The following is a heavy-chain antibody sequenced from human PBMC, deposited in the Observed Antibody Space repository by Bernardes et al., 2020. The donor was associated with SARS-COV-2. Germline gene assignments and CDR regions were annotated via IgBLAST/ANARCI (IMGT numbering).Heavy chain of an antibody. Sequence: ASVKVSCKASGYTFTSYGISWVRQAPGQGLEWMGWISAYSGNTNYAQKVQGRVTMTTDTSTSTAYMELRSLRSDDTAVYYCARDPGHSYYGSGSYRFDPWGQGTLVTVSS. J-gene: IGHJ5*02. V-gene: IGHV1-18*01. CDR2: ISAYSGNT. CDR1: GYTFTSYG. D-gene: IGHD3-10*01. CDR3: ARDPGHSYYGSGSYRFDP.